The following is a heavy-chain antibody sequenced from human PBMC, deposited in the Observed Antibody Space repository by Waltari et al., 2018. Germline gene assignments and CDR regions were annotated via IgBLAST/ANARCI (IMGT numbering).Heavy chain of an antibody. CDR1: GYSISSGYS. D-gene: IGHD1-26*01. J-gene: IGHJ4*02. V-gene: IGHV4-38-2*02. Sequence: QVQLQESGPGLVKPSETLSLTCAVSGYSISSGYSWGWIRQPPGKGLEWIGSIYHSGSTYYNPSLKSRVTISVDTSKNQFSLKLSSVTAADTAVYYCARDRSGSYSDWGQGTLVTVSS. CDR2: IYHSGST. CDR3: ARDRSGSYSD.